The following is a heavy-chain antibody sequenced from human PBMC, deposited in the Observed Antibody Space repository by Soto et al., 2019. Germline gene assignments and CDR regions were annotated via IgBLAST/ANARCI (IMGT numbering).Heavy chain of an antibody. D-gene: IGHD5-12*01. CDR3: AGGTRGWLQFPLDY. CDR1: GFTFINYA. J-gene: IGHJ4*02. V-gene: IGHV3-23*01. Sequence: GGSLRLSCAASGFTFINYAMSWVRQAPGKGLEWVSAISSSGDSTYYADSVKGRFTISRDNAKNTLYLQMNSLRAEDTAVYYCAGGTRGWLQFPLDYWGQGTLVTVSS. CDR2: ISSSGDST.